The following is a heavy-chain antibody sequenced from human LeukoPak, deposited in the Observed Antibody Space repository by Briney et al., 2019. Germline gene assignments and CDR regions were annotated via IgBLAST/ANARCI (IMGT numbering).Heavy chain of an antibody. CDR1: GGSLSGYY. D-gene: IGHD2-15*01. Sequence: PSETLSLTCAVYGGSLSGYYWTWIRQTPGKGLEWIGEINYSGNTNYNRSLKSRVTISADTSKNQFSLRLSSVTAADTAVYYCARRGTAYCRGGNCYSDKYFNYWGQGTQVTVSS. J-gene: IGHJ4*02. CDR2: INYSGNT. CDR3: ARRGTAYCRGGNCYSDKYFNY. V-gene: IGHV4-34*01.